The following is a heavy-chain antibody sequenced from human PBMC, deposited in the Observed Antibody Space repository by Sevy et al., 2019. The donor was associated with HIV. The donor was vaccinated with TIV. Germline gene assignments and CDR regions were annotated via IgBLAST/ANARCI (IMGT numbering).Heavy chain of an antibody. V-gene: IGHV1-18*01. CDR2: IGAYNGNR. CDR3: ARLSTARGESNWFDP. D-gene: IGHD3-16*01. Sequence: ASVNVSCKASGYTFSTYGISWVRQAPGQGLEWMGWIGAYNGNRKYAQKFQDKITMTTDTSTSTAYMELRSLRSDDTAVYFCARLSTARGESNWFDPWGQGTLVTVSS. CDR1: GYTFSTYG. J-gene: IGHJ5*02.